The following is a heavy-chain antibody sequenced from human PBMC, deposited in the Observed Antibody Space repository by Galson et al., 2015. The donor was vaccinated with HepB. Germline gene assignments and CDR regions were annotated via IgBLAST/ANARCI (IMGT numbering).Heavy chain of an antibody. V-gene: IGHV5-10-1*01. J-gene: IGHJ6*02. D-gene: IGHD3-22*01. Sequence: QSGAEVKKPGESLRISCKGSGYSFTSYWISWVRQMPGKGLEWMGRIDPSDSYTNYSPSFQGHVTISADKSISTAYLQWSSLKASDTAMYYCARATYYYDSSGYYYYYYGMDVWGQGTTVTVSS. CDR3: ARATYYYDSSGYYYYYYGMDV. CDR2: IDPSDSYT. CDR1: GYSFTSYW.